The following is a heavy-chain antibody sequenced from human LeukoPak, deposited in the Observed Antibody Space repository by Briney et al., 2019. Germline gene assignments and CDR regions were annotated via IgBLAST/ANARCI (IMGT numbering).Heavy chain of an antibody. D-gene: IGHD6-13*01. V-gene: IGHV3-11*05. Sequence: GGSLRLSCAASGFTFSDYYMNWIRQAPGKGLEWVSYIGSSSSYTNYADSVKGRFTISRDNSKNTLYLQMDSLRAEDTAVYYCARDLYSSSWYSRPYWGQGTLVTVSS. J-gene: IGHJ4*02. CDR3: ARDLYSSSWYSRPY. CDR1: GFTFSDYY. CDR2: IGSSSSYT.